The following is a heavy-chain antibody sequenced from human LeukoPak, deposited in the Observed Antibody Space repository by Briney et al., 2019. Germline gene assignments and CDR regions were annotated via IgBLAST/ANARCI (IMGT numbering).Heavy chain of an antibody. D-gene: IGHD1-26*01. V-gene: IGHV4-4*07. J-gene: IGHJ4*02. CDR2: IYSSGRT. CDR1: RGSISTYF. CDR3: AKLGNQWELRPDY. Sequence: SETLSLTCTVSRGSISTYFWSWIRRPAGKGLEWIGHIYSSGRTNYNPSLKSRVTMSVDTSKNQVSLRLSPVTAADTAVYYCAKLGNQWELRPDYWGQGALVTVSS.